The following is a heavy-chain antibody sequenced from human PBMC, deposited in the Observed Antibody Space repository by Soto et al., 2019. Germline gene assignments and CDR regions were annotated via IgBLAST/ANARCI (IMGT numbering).Heavy chain of an antibody. CDR1: GFTFSSYA. CDR2: ISGSGGST. CDR3: AKDKSASGYYYGSGSYWSFQH. V-gene: IGHV3-23*01. J-gene: IGHJ1*01. D-gene: IGHD3-10*01. Sequence: GGSLRLSCAASGFTFSSYAMSWVRQAPGKGLEWVSAISGSGGSTYYADSVKGRFTISRDNSKNTLYLQMNSLRAEDTAVYYCAKDKSASGYYYGSGSYWSFQHWGQGTLVTVSS.